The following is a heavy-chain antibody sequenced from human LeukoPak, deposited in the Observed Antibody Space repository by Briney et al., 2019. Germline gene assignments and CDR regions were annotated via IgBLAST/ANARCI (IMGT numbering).Heavy chain of an antibody. V-gene: IGHV1-69*05. D-gene: IGHD3-3*01. CDR3: AGSRGLRFMECPL. Sequence: SVKVSCKASGGIFSNHAIAWVRQAPGQGLEWMGGIIPKLGTVKYAEKFQGRVTITTDEPSSTVYMEMSSLTSEDTAMFYCAGSRGLRFMECPLWGQGTMVIVSS. CDR2: IIPKLGTV. J-gene: IGHJ3*01. CDR1: GGIFSNHA.